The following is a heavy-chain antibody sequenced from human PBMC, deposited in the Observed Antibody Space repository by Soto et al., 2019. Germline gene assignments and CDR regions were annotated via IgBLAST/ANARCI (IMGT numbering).Heavy chain of an antibody. V-gene: IGHV3-23*01. CDR3: AKWESGVFDIDAFDI. CDR1: GFTFSSYA. Sequence: GGSLRLSCAASGFTFSSYAMSWVRQAPGKGLEWVSAISGSGGSTYYADSVKGRFTISRDNSKNTLYLQMNSLRAEDKAVYYCAKWESGVFDIDAFDIWGQGTMVTVSS. CDR2: ISGSGGST. D-gene: IGHD7-27*01. J-gene: IGHJ3*02.